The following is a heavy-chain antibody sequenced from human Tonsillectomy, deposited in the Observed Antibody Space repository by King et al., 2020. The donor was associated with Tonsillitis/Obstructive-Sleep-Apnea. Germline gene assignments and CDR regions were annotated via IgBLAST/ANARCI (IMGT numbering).Heavy chain of an antibody. CDR1: GVTLSHGNW. D-gene: IGHD1-1*01. Sequence: VQLQESGPGVVKPSGTLSLTCAVSGVTLSHGNWWSWVRQSPGLGLEWLGEIYHSGTTNYNPSLKSRVTISVDRSKNQVSLKLSSVTAADTAIYYCARDQGAGTTLDYWGQGTLVTVSS. CDR3: ARDQGAGTTLDY. J-gene: IGHJ4*02. V-gene: IGHV4-4*02. CDR2: IYHSGTT.